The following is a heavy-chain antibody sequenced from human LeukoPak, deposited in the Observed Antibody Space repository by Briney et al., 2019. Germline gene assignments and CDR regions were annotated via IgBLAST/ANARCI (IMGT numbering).Heavy chain of an antibody. CDR2: ISASGGST. V-gene: IGHV3-23*01. D-gene: IGHD3-3*01. CDR1: GFTFSSYG. Sequence: GGSLRLSCAASGFTFSSYGMHWVRQAPGKGLEWVSGISASGGSTSYADSVRGRFTISRDNSKNTLYVQMNSLRDEDTAVYYCAKEREDYDFWSGYYNYYYGMDVWGQGTTVTVSS. CDR3: AKEREDYDFWSGYYNYYYGMDV. J-gene: IGHJ6*02.